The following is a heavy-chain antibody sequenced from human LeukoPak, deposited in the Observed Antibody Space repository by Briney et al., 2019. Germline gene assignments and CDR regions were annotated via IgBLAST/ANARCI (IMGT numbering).Heavy chain of an antibody. CDR3: ARVTMVRGGYYYYYGMDV. CDR2: IIPIFGTA. Sequence: GASVKVSCKASGYAFTNYAISWVRQAPGQGLEWMGGIIPIFGTANYAQKFQGRVTITADESTSTAYMELSSLRSEDTAVYYCARVTMVRGGYYYYYGMDVWGQGTTVTVSS. CDR1: GYAFTNYA. V-gene: IGHV1-69*13. D-gene: IGHD3-10*01. J-gene: IGHJ6*02.